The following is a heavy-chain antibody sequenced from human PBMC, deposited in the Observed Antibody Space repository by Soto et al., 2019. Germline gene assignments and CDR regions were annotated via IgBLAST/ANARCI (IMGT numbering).Heavy chain of an antibody. J-gene: IGHJ4*02. CDR3: ATSYGSGSRAFDY. V-gene: IGHV1-69*04. CDR2: VNPILRMS. D-gene: IGHD3-10*01. CDR1: GDTFSFYS. Sequence: QVQLVQSGAEVKRPGSSVKVSCKASGDTFSFYSINWVRQAPGLGLEWMGRVNPILRMSNYAQRFQGRVTMTADKSTSTAYMELSGLRSEDTAMYSCATSYGSGSRAFDYWGQGALVTFSS.